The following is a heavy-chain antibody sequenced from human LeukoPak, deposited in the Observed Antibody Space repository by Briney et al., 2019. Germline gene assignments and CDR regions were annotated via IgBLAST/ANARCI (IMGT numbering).Heavy chain of an antibody. CDR3: AKYCGGDCRHWYLDL. CDR1: GFTFSSYA. Sequence: GGSLRLSCASSGFTFSSYAMSWVRQAPGKGLEWVSVISGSGDSTYYGDSMKGRFTISRDNSKNTMYLQMNSLRAEDTAVYYCAKYCGGDCRHWYLDLWGRGTLVTVSS. D-gene: IGHD2-21*02. J-gene: IGHJ2*01. V-gene: IGHV3-23*01. CDR2: ISGSGDST.